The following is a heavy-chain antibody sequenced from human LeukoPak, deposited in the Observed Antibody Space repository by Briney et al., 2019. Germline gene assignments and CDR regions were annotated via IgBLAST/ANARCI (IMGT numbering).Heavy chain of an antibody. CDR2: ISTSSYYI. Sequence: GGSLRLSCAASGFTLRSYNMHWVRQAPGKGLEWVSYISTSSYYIYYADSVKGRFTISRDDAKNSLFLQMNSLRAEDTAIYYCARDASGSSTGLIDSWGEETLVTVYS. J-gene: IGHJ4*02. CDR3: ARDASGSSTGLIDS. V-gene: IGHV3-21*01. D-gene: IGHD1-26*01. CDR1: GFTLRSYN.